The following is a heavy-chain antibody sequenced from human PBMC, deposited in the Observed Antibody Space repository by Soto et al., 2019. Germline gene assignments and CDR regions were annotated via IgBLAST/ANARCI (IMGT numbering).Heavy chain of an antibody. V-gene: IGHV1-18*01. CDR2: ISTYSGDT. Sequence: QVHLVQSGVEVKTPGASVKVSCQASGYTFFTYDISWVRQAPGQGPEWMGWISTYSGDTKYAQKFRGRVTMTTDYSTTTAYMDLRSLGSDDTAVYYCARHHGPTTSENWFDPWGQGTLVTVSS. J-gene: IGHJ5*02. CDR1: GYTFFTYD. CDR3: ARHHGPTTSENWFDP. D-gene: IGHD5-12*01.